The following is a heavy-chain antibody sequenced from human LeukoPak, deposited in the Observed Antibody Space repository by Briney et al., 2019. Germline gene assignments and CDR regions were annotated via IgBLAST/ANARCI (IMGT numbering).Heavy chain of an antibody. CDR1: DYSISHGYY. Sequence: SETLSLTCTVSDYSISHGYYWGWIRQPPGKGLEWIGRIYYDENTYYNPSLKSQVAISVDTSKNQFSLKLTSVTATDTAVYYCAREGRVEYTAFDIWGQGTMVTVSS. J-gene: IGHJ3*02. CDR2: IYYDENT. CDR3: AREGRVEYTAFDI. V-gene: IGHV4-38-2*02. D-gene: IGHD2/OR15-2a*01.